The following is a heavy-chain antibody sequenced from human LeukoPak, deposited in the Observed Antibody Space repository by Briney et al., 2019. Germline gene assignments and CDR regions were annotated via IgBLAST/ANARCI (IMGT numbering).Heavy chain of an antibody. J-gene: IGHJ4*02. CDR2: ISYDGTNK. D-gene: IGHD3-22*01. CDR1: GFTSSSYA. Sequence: PGGSLRLSCATSGFTSSSYAMHWVRQAPGKGLEWVALISYDGTNKFYEDSVKGRFTISRDNSKNTLFLQVNSLRAEDTAVYYCARDLTGWGESSGYSDYWGQGTLVTVSS. V-gene: IGHV3-30*01. CDR3: ARDLTGWGESSGYSDY.